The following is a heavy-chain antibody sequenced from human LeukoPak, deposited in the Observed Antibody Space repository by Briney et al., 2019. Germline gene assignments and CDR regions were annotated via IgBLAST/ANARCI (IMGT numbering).Heavy chain of an antibody. V-gene: IGHV3-48*03. CDR2: ISSSGSTI. J-gene: IGHJ4*02. CDR1: GFTFSSYE. Sequence: PGGSLRLSCAASGFTFSSYEMNWVRQAPGKGLGWVSYISSSGSTIYYADSVKGRFTISRDNAKNSLYLQMNSLRAEDTAVYYCARAGTWATMKTGFDYWGQGTLVTVSS. CDR3: ARAGTWATMKTGFDY. D-gene: IGHD5-24*01.